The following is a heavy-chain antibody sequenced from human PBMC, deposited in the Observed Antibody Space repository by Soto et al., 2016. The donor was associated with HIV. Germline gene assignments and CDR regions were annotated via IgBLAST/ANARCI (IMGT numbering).Heavy chain of an antibody. D-gene: IGHD4-17*01. CDR2: IKQDGSEK. CDR1: GFPFSSYW. Sequence: EVQLVESGGGLVQPGESLRLSCAVPGFPFSSYWMSWVRQAPGKGLXCVASIKQDGSEKYYVDSVKGRFAISRDNAKNSLFLQMNSLRVEDTAAYYCATYYGDYSRYFEHWGRGTLVTVSS. CDR3: ATYYGDYSRYFEH. J-gene: IGHJ2*01. V-gene: IGHV3-7*01.